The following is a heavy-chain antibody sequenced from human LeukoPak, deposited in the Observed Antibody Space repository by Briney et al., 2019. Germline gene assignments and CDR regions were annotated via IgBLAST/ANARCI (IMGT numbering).Heavy chain of an antibody. Sequence: GGSLRLSCAASGFTFSDYSMNWVRQAPGKGLEWVSSISSSSIYIYYADSVKGRFTISRDNAKNSLYLQMNSLRAEDTAVYYCARGGDPHYDFWSGYYSDYWGQGTLVTVSS. CDR3: ARGGDPHYDFWSGYYSDY. CDR1: GFTFSDYS. V-gene: IGHV3-21*01. CDR2: ISSSSIYI. J-gene: IGHJ4*02. D-gene: IGHD3-3*01.